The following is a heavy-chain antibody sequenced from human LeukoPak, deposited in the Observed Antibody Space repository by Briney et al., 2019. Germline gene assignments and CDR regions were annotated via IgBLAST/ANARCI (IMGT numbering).Heavy chain of an antibody. CDR1: GFTFSDHY. J-gene: IGHJ4*02. CDR2: ITNKPKSYNT. V-gene: IGHV3-72*01. D-gene: IGHD3-3*01. Sequence: GGSLRLSCSASGFTFSDHYMDWVRQAPGKGLEWVGRITNKPKSYNTEYAASVKGRFTISRDDSKNSLYLQMNSLKTEDTAVYYCARGFHYDFWSGSYYFDYWGQGTLVTVSS. CDR3: ARGFHYDFWSGSYYFDY.